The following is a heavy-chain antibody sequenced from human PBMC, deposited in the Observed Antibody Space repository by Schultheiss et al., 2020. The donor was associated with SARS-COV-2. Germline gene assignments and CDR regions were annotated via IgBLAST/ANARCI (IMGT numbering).Heavy chain of an antibody. J-gene: IGHJ6*02. CDR3: ARGSHWQWAEYGMDV. CDR1: GGTFSSYG. V-gene: IGHV1-8*01. Sequence: ASVKVSCKTSGGTFSSYGISWVRQAPGQGLEWMGWISAYNGNTNYAQKFQGRVTMTRNTSISTAYMELSSLRSEDTAVYYCARGSHWQWAEYGMDVWGQGTTVTVSS. D-gene: IGHD6-19*01. CDR2: ISAYNGNT.